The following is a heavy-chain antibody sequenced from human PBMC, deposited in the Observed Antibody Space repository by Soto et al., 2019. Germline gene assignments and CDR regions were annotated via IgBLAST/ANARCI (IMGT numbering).Heavy chain of an antibody. V-gene: IGHV1-3*01. D-gene: IGHD3-10*01. J-gene: IGHJ4*02. CDR2: INAGNGNT. CDR1: GYTFTSYA. Sequence: QVQLVQSGAEVKKPGASVKVSCKASGYTFTSYAMHWVRQAPGQRLEWMGWINAGNGNTKYSQKFQGRVTITRDTPASKAYMELSSLRSEDTAVYYCARGQLLWFGELPYYFDYWGQGTLVTVSS. CDR3: ARGQLLWFGELPYYFDY.